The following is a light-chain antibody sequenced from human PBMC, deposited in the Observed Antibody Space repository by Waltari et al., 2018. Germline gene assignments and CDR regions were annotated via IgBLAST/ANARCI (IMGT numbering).Light chain of an antibody. J-gene: IGLJ2*01. CDR2: DVS. Sequence: QSALTQPASVSGSPGQSITISCTGSSTDAGPHTYVYWYQQHPGKAPKLIIYDVSHRPSGISTRFSGSRSGDTASLTISGLQAEDEADYFCCSYANMVTLFVVFGGGTKLTVL. CDR3: CSYANMVTLFVV. V-gene: IGLV2-14*03. CDR1: STDAGPHTY.